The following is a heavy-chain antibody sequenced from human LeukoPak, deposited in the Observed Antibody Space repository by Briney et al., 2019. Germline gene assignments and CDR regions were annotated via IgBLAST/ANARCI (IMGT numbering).Heavy chain of an antibody. CDR2: MNPNSGNT. D-gene: IGHD1-14*01. J-gene: IGHJ3*02. CDR1: GYTFTSYD. CDR3: ARRTTHAFDI. Sequence: ASVKVSCKASGYTFTSYDINWVRQATGQGLEWMGWMNPNSGNTAYAQKFQGRVTMTRNTSISTAYMELSSLRSEDTAVYYCARRTTHAFDIWGQGTMVTVSS. V-gene: IGHV1-8*01.